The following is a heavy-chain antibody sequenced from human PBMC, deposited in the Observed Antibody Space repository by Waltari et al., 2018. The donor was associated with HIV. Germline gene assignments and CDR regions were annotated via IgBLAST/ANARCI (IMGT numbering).Heavy chain of an antibody. CDR1: GFTFVVYA. CDR2: ISWNSGRI. J-gene: IGHJ4*02. D-gene: IGHD2-2*01. V-gene: IGHV3-9*01. CDR3: AKDKRRYCSSTSCYYYFDY. Sequence: EVQLVESGGGLVQPGRSLRLSCAVSGFTFVVYAMPRGRQAPGKGLEWVSGISWNSGRIGYADSVKGRFTISRDNAKNSLYLQMNSLRAEDTALYYCAKDKRRYCSSTSCYYYFDYWGQGTLVTVSS.